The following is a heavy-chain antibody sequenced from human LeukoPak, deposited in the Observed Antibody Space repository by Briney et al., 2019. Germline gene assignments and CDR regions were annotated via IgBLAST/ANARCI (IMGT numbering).Heavy chain of an antibody. CDR1: GFIFSNNA. V-gene: IGHV3-23*01. D-gene: IGHD6-13*01. J-gene: IGHJ4*02. CDR3: ARSTAASASDY. Sequence: GGSLRLSCAAAGFIFSNNAMTWVRQAPGKGLEWVSSITASGDRTFNADSAKGRFTISRDNSKNTLYLLMNSLRAEDTALYYCARSTAASASDYWGQGTLVTVSS. CDR2: ITASGDRT.